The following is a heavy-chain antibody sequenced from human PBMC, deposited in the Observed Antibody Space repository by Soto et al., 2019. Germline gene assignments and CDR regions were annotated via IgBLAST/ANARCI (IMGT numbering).Heavy chain of an antibody. CDR2: IGCGGENL. D-gene: IGHD3-22*01. V-gene: IGHV3-23*01. J-gene: IGHJ4*02. CDR3: AKIQKYFDIYFDY. Sequence: PGGSLRLSCAASGFTCVNSAIHWVRQAPGKGLEWVSSIGCGGENLDYADSVRGRFTISRDSSKNTVYLEMNTLRAEDTAVYYYAKIQKYFDIYFDYWGPGTRFTAPS. CDR1: GFTCVNSA.